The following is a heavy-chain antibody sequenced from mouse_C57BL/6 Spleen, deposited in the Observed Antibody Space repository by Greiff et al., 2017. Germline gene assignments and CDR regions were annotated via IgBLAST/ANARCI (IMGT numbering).Heavy chain of an antibody. Sequence: QVQLQQSGPELVKPGASVKISCKASGYSFTSYYIHWVKQRPGQGLEWIGWIYPGSGNTKYNEKFKGKATLTADTSSSTAYMQLSSLKSEDSAVYYCARSYGDYPHYFDYWGQGTTLTVSS. CDR1: GYSFTSYY. D-gene: IGHD2-13*01. CDR2: IYPGSGNT. CDR3: ARSYGDYPHYFDY. J-gene: IGHJ2*01. V-gene: IGHV1-66*01.